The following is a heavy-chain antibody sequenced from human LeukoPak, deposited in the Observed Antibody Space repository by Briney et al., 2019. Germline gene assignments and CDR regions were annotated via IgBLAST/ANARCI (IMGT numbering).Heavy chain of an antibody. CDR3: ARGITEGYFNS. V-gene: IGHV3-21*01. Sequence: GGSLRLSCAASGFTFSTYRMNWVRQAPGKGLEWVSFISSRGSSIHYADSVKGRFTISRDNAKNSLYLQMNTLRAEDTAVYYCARGITEGYFNSWGQGTLVTVSS. CDR1: GFTFSTYR. CDR2: ISSRGSSI. J-gene: IGHJ4*02.